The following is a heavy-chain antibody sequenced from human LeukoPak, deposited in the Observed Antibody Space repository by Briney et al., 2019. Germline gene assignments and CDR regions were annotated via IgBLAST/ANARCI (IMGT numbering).Heavy chain of an antibody. CDR3: ARDREGSSPGRPNYYYYMDV. CDR1: GGSISSGSYY. V-gene: IGHV4-61*02. Sequence: SETLSLTCTVSGGSISSGSYYWSWIRQPAGKGLEWIGRIYTSGSTNYNPSLTRRVTISVDTSKNQFSLKLSSVTAADTAVYYCARDREGSSPGRPNYYYYMDVWGKGTTVTVSS. CDR2: IYTSGST. J-gene: IGHJ6*03. D-gene: IGHD1-26*01.